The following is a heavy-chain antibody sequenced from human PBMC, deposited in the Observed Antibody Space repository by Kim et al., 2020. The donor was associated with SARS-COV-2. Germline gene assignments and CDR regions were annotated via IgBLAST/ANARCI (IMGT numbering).Heavy chain of an antibody. CDR2: IGSSGDGT. CDR3: AKETYYDYVWWSSTS. CDR1: GFTFSAYA. D-gene: IGHD3-16*01. J-gene: IGHJ5*01. V-gene: IGHV3-23*01. Sequence: GGSLRLSCAASGFTFSAYAMSWVRQAPGKGLDWVSTIGSSGDGTYYADSVKGRFTISRDNSKNTLYLQMNSLRAEDTAVYYCAKETYYDYVWWSSTSWG.